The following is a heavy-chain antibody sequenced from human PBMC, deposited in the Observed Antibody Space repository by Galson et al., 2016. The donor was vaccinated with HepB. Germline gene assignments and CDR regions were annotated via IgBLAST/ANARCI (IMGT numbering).Heavy chain of an antibody. CDR2: ISYDGSNK. CDR3: ARDLTDQWLATYYFDS. D-gene: IGHD6-19*01. CDR1: GFTSSSYA. Sequence: SLRLSCAASGFTSSSYAMHWVRQAPGKGLEWVAVISYDGSNKYYADSVKGRFTISRDNSKNTLYVQMNSLRAEDTAVYYCARDLTDQWLATYYFDSWGQGTLVTVSS. V-gene: IGHV3-30-3*01. J-gene: IGHJ4*02.